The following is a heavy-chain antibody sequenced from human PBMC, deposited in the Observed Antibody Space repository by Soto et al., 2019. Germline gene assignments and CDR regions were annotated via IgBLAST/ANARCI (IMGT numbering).Heavy chain of an antibody. Sequence: SLCLTGPFSGVSVNRGGYYWSGIRQHPGKGLEWMGYIYYSGTTYYNPSLRSRLTISLDTSKNQFSLKLSSVTAADTAVYYRAVDTTFGGPNCFDPWGQGTMVTV. J-gene: IGHJ5*02. V-gene: IGHV4-31*03. CDR1: GVSVNRGGYY. CDR3: AVDTTFGGPNCFDP. D-gene: IGHD5-18*01. CDR2: IYYSGTT.